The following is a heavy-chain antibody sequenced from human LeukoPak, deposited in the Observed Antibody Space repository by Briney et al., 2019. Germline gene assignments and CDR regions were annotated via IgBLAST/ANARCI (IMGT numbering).Heavy chain of an antibody. Sequence: SETLSLTCAVYGGSFSGYYWNWIRQPPGKGLEWIGEINHSGSTNYIPSLKSRVTISVDTSKNQFSLKLSSVTAADTAVYYCARRKKTTLPPRGGAFDIWGQGTMVTVSS. CDR3: ARRKKTTLPPRGGAFDI. CDR2: INHSGST. V-gene: IGHV4-34*01. D-gene: IGHD3-10*01. CDR1: GGSFSGYY. J-gene: IGHJ3*02.